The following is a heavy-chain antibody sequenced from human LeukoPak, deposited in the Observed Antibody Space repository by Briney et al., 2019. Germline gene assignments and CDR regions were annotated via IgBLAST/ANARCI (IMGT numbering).Heavy chain of an antibody. CDR2: INPNSGGT. D-gene: IGHD3-3*01. V-gene: IGHV1-2*06. CDR3: ARVYYDFWSDFDY. CDR1: GYTFTRHY. J-gene: IGHJ4*02. Sequence: ASVKVSCKASGYTFTRHYMHWVRQAPGQGLEWMGRINPNSGGTNYAQKFQGRVTMTRDTSISTAYMELSRLRSDDTAVYYCARVYYDFWSDFDYWGQGTLVTVSS.